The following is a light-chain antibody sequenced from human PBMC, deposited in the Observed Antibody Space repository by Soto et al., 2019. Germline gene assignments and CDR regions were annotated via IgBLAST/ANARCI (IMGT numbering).Light chain of an antibody. CDR3: SSYTTSSTLVV. CDR2: EVR. Sequence: QSALTQPASVSGSPGQSITMSCIGTSSDVGGYNYVSWYQQHPGKAPKLMIYEVRNRPSGVSNRFSGSKSGNTASLTISGLQAEDEADYYCSSYTTSSTLVVFGGGTKVTVL. V-gene: IGLV2-14*01. J-gene: IGLJ2*01. CDR1: SSDVGGYNY.